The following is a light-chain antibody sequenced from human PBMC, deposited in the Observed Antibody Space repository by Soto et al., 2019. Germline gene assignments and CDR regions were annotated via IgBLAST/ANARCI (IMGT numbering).Light chain of an antibody. CDR3: CSSTSSSPYV. Sequence: QSVLTQPASVAGSPGQSITISCTGTGSDVGGYNYVSWYQQHPGKAPKLMIYDVSNRPLGVSNRFSGSKSGNTASLTISGLQAEDEADYYCCSSTSSSPYVFGTGTKVTV. J-gene: IGLJ1*01. CDR2: DVS. V-gene: IGLV2-14*01. CDR1: GSDVGGYNY.